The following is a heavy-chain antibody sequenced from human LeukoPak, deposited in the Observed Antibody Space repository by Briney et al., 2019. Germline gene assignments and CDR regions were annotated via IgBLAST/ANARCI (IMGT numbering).Heavy chain of an antibody. CDR3: ARGVVATIKYFDY. J-gene: IGHJ4*02. CDR2: IYTSGST. Sequence: PSETLSLTCTVSGGSISSCSYYWSWIRQPAGKGLEWIGRIYTSGSTNYNPSLKSRVTISVDTSKNQFSLKLSSVTAADTAVYYCARGVVATIKYFDYWGQGTLVTVSS. CDR1: GGSISSCSYY. V-gene: IGHV4-61*02. D-gene: IGHD5-12*01.